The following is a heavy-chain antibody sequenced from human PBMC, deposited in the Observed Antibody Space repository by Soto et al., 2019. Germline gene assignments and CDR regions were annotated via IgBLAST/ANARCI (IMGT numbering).Heavy chain of an antibody. V-gene: IGHV3-30*18. Sequence: GGSLRLSCAASGFTFSSYGMHWVRQAPGKGLEWVAVISYDGSNKYYADSVKGRFTISRDNSKNTLYLQMNSLRAEDTAVYYCAKDLWAVRGYSYGYSRRRTPFDYWGQGTLVTVSS. CDR1: GFTFSSYG. CDR3: AKDLWAVRGYSYGYSRRRTPFDY. D-gene: IGHD5-18*01. J-gene: IGHJ4*02. CDR2: ISYDGSNK.